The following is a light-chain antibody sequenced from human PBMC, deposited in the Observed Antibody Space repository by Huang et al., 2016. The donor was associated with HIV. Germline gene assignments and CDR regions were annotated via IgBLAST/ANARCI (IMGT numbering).Light chain of an antibody. V-gene: IGKV3-11*01. J-gene: IGKJ4*01. CDR2: DAT. CDR1: QSVSSY. CDR3: QQRYDWPLT. Sequence: IVLTQSPATVSLSPGERATLSCKASQSVSSYLAWYQQKPGQAPRLLIYDATSRAPGLPARFSGSGSGTDFTLTISNLGPEDFAVYFCQQRYDWPLTFGGGTKVEIK.